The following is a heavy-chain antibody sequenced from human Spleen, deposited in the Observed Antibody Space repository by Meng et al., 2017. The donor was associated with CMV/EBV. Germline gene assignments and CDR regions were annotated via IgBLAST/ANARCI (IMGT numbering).Heavy chain of an antibody. J-gene: IGHJ4*02. CDR1: GFTFSSYG. V-gene: IGHV3-33*01. D-gene: IGHD2-2*01. CDR3: ARGSVLGYCSSTSCSFDY. Sequence: GESLKISCAASGFTFSSYGMHWVRQAPGKGLEWVAVIWYDGSNKYYADSVKGRFTISRDNSKNTLYLQLNSLRAEDTAVYYCARGSVLGYCSSTSCSFDYWGQGTLVTVSS. CDR2: IWYDGSNK.